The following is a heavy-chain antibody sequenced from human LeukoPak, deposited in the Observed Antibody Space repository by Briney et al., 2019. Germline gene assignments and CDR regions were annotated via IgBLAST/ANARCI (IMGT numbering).Heavy chain of an antibody. J-gene: IGHJ4*01. CDR2: ISDSGYTT. D-gene: IGHD1-14*01. V-gene: IGHV3-23*01. CDR1: GFTFSSYA. Sequence: GGSLRLSCAASGFTFSSYAMYWVRQAPGKGLEWVSGISDSGYTTYHIDSVKGRFAISRDNSRNTLYLQMDSLRAVDTAVHYCAKGRGNPYYFDYWGQGSLVTVSS. CDR3: AKGRGNPYYFDY.